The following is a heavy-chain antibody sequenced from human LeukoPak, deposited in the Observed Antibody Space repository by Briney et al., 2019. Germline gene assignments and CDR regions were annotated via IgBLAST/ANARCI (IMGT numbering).Heavy chain of an antibody. CDR2: INHSGST. Sequence: TSETLSLTCAVYGGSFSGYYWSWIRQPPGKGPEWIGEINHSGSTNYNPSLKSRVTISVDTSKNQFSLKLSSVTAADTAVYYCARRYSSGSRLYYYMDVWGKGTTVTVSS. J-gene: IGHJ6*03. D-gene: IGHD6-19*01. CDR1: GGSFSGYY. V-gene: IGHV4-34*01. CDR3: ARRYSSGSRLYYYMDV.